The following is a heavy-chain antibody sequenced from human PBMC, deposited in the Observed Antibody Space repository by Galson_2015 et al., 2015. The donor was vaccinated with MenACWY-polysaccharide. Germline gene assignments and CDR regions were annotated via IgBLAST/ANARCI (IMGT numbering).Heavy chain of an antibody. D-gene: IGHD2-2*01. CDR1: GDSISSRSYH. CDR3: ARAPTPYCSSTSCFNKYAFDI. Sequence: ETLSLTCTVSGDSISSRSYHWGWIRQPPGKGLEWIGIIYYRGNTYYNPSLESRVTISVDTSKNQFSLKLSSVTAADTALYYCARAPTPYCSSTSCFNKYAFDIWGQGTMVTVSS. CDR2: IYYRGNT. J-gene: IGHJ3*02. V-gene: IGHV4-39*01.